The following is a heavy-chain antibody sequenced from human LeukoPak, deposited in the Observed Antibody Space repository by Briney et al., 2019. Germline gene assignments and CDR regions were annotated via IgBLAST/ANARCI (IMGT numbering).Heavy chain of an antibody. CDR2: IWYDGSNK. CDR3: ASGEAWLMGATEFDY. D-gene: IGHD1-26*01. CDR1: GFTFSGYG. Sequence: PGGSLRLSCAASGFTFSGYGMHWVRQAPGKGLEWVAVIWYDGSNKYYADSVKGRFTISRDNSKNTLYLQMNSLRAEDTAVYYCASGEAWLMGATEFDYWGQGTLVTVSS. V-gene: IGHV3-33*01. J-gene: IGHJ4*02.